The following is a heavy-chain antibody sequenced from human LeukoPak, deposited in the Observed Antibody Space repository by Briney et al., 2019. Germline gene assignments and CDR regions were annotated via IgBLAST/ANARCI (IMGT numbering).Heavy chain of an antibody. CDR1: GFTFSSYS. Sequence: GGSLRLSCAASGFTFSSYSMNWVRQAPGKGLEWVSSISSSSSYIYYADSVKGRFTISGDNAKDSLYLQMNSLRAEDTAVYYCARDPLYGSGWWAYYGMDVWGKGTTVTVSS. CDR2: ISSSSSYI. J-gene: IGHJ6*04. D-gene: IGHD3-10*01. V-gene: IGHV3-21*01. CDR3: ARDPLYGSGWWAYYGMDV.